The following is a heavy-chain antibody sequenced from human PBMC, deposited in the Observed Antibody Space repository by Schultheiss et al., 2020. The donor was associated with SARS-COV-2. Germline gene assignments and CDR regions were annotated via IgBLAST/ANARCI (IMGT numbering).Heavy chain of an antibody. CDR1: GLTFSKAW. D-gene: IGHD4-17*01. V-gene: IGHV3-30*07. Sequence: GGSLRLSCAVSGLTFSKAWMSWVRQAPGKGLEWVAVISSDGSEEYYADSVKGRFSISRDNSKNTVYLQIISLRAEDTAVYYCAKDWSDYGDYGWFDPWGPGTLVTVSS. CDR2: ISSDGSEE. CDR3: AKDWSDYGDYGWFDP. J-gene: IGHJ5*02.